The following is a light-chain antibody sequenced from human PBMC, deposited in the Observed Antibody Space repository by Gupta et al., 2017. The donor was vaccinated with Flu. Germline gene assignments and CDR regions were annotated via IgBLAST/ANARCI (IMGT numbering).Light chain of an antibody. CDR1: ALPKQY. CDR3: QSADSSGTYV. Sequence: SGDALPKQYAYWYQQKPGQAPVLVIYKDSERPSGIPERFSGSSSGTTVTLTISGVQAEDEADYYCQSADSSGTYVFGTGTKVTVL. CDR2: KDS. V-gene: IGLV3-25*03. J-gene: IGLJ1*01.